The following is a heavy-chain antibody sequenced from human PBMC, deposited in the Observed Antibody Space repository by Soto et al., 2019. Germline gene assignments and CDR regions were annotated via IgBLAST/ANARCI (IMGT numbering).Heavy chain of an antibody. D-gene: IGHD5-18*01. Sequence: ASVKVSCKASGFTFTSSAVQWVRQARGQRLEWIGWIVVGSGNTNYAQKFQERVTITRDMSTSTAYMELSSLRSEDTAVYYCASRGDTAMVYYGMDVWGQGTTVTVSS. J-gene: IGHJ6*02. CDR3: ASRGDTAMVYYGMDV. CDR1: GFTFTSSA. CDR2: IVVGSGNT. V-gene: IGHV1-58*01.